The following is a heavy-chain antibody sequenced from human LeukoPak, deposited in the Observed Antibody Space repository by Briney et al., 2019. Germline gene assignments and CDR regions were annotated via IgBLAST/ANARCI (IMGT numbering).Heavy chain of an antibody. CDR3: ATETIGRHYDY. J-gene: IGHJ4*02. Sequence: GGSLRLSCAASGFSFGSSGINWVRQAPGRGLEWVASIGSTGSDRYYADSVKGRFTISRDNAKNSLYLLINSLRVEDTAVYYCATETIGRHYDYWGQGTLLTVSS. D-gene: IGHD1-14*01. CDR2: IGSTGSDR. CDR1: GFSFGSSG. V-gene: IGHV3-21*01.